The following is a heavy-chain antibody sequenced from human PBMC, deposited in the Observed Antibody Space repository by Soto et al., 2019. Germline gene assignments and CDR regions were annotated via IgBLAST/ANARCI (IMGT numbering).Heavy chain of an antibody. CDR1: GGSLSSYF. J-gene: IGHJ3*02. D-gene: IGHD1-26*01. Sequence: QVQLQESGPGLVKPSETLSLTCSVSGGSLSSYFWSWIRQPPGKGLEWIGYIFYSGTTNYNPSLKSRVTISIDTSRNRFALKLNSVPAADTAVYYCARGRGGTYDAFDIWGQGTMVTVSS. CDR2: IFYSGTT. CDR3: ARGRGGTYDAFDI. V-gene: IGHV4-59*01.